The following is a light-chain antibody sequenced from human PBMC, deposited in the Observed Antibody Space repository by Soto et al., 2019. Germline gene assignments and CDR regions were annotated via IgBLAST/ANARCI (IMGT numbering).Light chain of an antibody. CDR1: SSDVGAYNY. CDR2: DVN. J-gene: IGLJ2*01. CDR3: SAYTTTFTLI. Sequence: QSALTQPASVSGSPGQSITISCIGSSSDVGAYNYVSWYQQHPGKAPKLVIYDVNNRPSGVSNRFSGSKSGNTASLTISGLQADDEADYYCSAYTTTFTLIFGGGTKLTVL. V-gene: IGLV2-14*01.